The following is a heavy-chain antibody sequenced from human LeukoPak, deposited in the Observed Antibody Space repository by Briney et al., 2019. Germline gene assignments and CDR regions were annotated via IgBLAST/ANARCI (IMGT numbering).Heavy chain of an antibody. CDR3: ARVLGDYDSRAYDAFDI. J-gene: IGHJ3*02. Sequence: QAGGSLRLSCAASGFTVSSNYMSWVRQAPGKGLEWVSVIYSGGSTYYADSVKGRFTISRDNAKNSLYLQMNSLRAEDTAVYYCARVLGDYDSRAYDAFDIWGQGTMVTVSS. CDR1: GFTVSSNY. CDR2: IYSGGST. V-gene: IGHV3-53*01. D-gene: IGHD3-22*01.